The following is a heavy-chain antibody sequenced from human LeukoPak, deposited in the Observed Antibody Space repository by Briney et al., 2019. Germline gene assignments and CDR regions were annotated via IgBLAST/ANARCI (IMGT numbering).Heavy chain of an antibody. V-gene: IGHV4-59*01. Sequence: PSETLSLTCTVSGGSISSYYWSWIRQPPGKGLEWIGYIYYSGSTNYNPSLKSRVTISVDTSKNQFSLKLSSVTAADTAVYYCARYNSPYYDFWSGYYEYYYMDVWGKGTTVTVSS. J-gene: IGHJ6*03. CDR2: IYYSGST. CDR3: ARYNSPYYDFWSGYYEYYYMDV. CDR1: GGSISSYY. D-gene: IGHD3-3*01.